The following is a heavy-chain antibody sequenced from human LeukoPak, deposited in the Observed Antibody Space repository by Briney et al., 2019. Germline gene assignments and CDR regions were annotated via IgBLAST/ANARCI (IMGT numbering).Heavy chain of an antibody. CDR1: GYSFSSFW. J-gene: IGHJ4*02. V-gene: IGHV5-51*01. CDR3: ARVVTSYFDY. CDR2: IYPGDSDT. D-gene: IGHD4-23*01. Sequence: GGSLKISCKGFGYSFSSFWVGWVGQIPGKSLEWMGIIYPGDSDTRYSPSFQGQVTISADKSISTAYLQWSSLKASDTAMYYCARVVTSYFDYWGQGTLVTVSS.